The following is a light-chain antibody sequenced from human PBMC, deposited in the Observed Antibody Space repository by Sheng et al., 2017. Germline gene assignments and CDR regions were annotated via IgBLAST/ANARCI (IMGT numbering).Light chain of an antibody. CDR2: GAS. V-gene: IGKV3-20*01. J-gene: IGKJ2*01. CDR3: QQYGSSPGF. Sequence: EIVLSQSPGTLSLSPGEGATLACRASQTIVSDFLAWFQQKPGQAPRLLIYGASGRATGIPDRFSGSGSGTDFTLTISRLEPEDFAVYYCQQYGSSPGFFGQGTKLEI. CDR1: QTIVSDF.